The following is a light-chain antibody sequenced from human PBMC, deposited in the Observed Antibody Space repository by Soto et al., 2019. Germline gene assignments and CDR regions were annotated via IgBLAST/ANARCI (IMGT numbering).Light chain of an antibody. Sequence: QSVLTQPPSASGSPGQSVTISCTGTSSDVGGYNYVSWYQQYPGRAPKLMIYEVTKPPSGVPDRFSGSKSGNTASLTVSGLQAEEEDYYYCSSYAASNNFYFVFGGGTKVTVL. CDR2: EVT. J-gene: IGLJ3*02. CDR3: SSYAASNNFYFV. CDR1: SSDVGGYNY. V-gene: IGLV2-8*01.